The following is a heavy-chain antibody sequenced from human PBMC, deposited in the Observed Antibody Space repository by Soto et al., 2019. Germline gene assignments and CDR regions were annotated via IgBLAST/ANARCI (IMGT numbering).Heavy chain of an antibody. J-gene: IGHJ4*02. CDR3: AREYLVLALDY. CDR2: INPSGGST. CDR1: GYTFTVYY. V-gene: IGHV1-46*01. D-gene: IGHD3-3*02. Sequence: ASVKVSCKASGYTFTVYYMYWVRQAPGQGLEWMGIINPSGGSTSYAQKFQGRVTMTRDTSTSTVYMELSSLRSEDTAVYYCAREYLVLALDYWGQGALVTVSS.